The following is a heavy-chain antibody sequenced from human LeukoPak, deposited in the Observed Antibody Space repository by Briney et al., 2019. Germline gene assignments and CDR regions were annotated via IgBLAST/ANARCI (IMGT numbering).Heavy chain of an antibody. D-gene: IGHD6-19*01. CDR1: GFTLSSYA. CDR2: IYSGGST. V-gene: IGHV3-66*01. CDR3: ARDERYSSGWYYFDY. J-gene: IGHJ4*02. Sequence: PGGSLRLSCAASGFTLSSYAMSWVRQAPGKGLEWVSVIYSGGSTYYADSVKGRFTISRDNSKNTLYLQMNSLRAEDTAVYYCARDERYSSGWYYFDYWGQGTLVTVSS.